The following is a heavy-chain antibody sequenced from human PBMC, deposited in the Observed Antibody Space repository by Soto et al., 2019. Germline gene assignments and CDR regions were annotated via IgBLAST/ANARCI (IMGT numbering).Heavy chain of an antibody. CDR3: AREMATITSLDY. J-gene: IGHJ4*02. Sequence: ASVKVCCKASGYTFTSYGISRVRQAPGQGLEWMGWISAYNGNTNYAQKLQGRVTMTTDTSTSTAYMELRSLRSDDTAVYYCAREMATITSLDYWGQGTLVTVSS. CDR1: GYTFTSYG. V-gene: IGHV1-18*01. D-gene: IGHD5-12*01. CDR2: ISAYNGNT.